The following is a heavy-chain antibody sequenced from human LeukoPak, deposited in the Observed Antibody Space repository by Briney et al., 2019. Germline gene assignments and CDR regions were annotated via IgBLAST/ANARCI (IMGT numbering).Heavy chain of an antibody. D-gene: IGHD3-10*01. Sequence: ASVKVSCKASGYTFTSYGISWVRQAPGQGLEWMGWISAYNGNTNYAQKLQGRVTMTTDTSTSTAYMELRSLRSDDTAVYYCARDSMVRGVIKAPFDYWGQGTLVTVSS. CDR2: ISAYNGNT. CDR1: GYTFTSYG. V-gene: IGHV1-18*01. J-gene: IGHJ4*02. CDR3: ARDSMVRGVIKAPFDY.